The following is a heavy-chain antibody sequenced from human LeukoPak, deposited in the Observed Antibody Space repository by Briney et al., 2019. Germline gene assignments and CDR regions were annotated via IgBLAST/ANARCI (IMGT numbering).Heavy chain of an antibody. Sequence: PGGSLRLSCAASGFTFSSYWMSWVRQAPGKGLEWAANIKEDGTHKYYVGSVRGRFTISRDNAKNSLYLQMNSLRAEDTAIYYCAREARGTRAALDVWGQGTMVTVFS. J-gene: IGHJ3*01. CDR2: IKEDGTHK. V-gene: IGHV3-7*01. D-gene: IGHD2-8*01. CDR1: GFTFSSYW. CDR3: AREARGTRAALDV.